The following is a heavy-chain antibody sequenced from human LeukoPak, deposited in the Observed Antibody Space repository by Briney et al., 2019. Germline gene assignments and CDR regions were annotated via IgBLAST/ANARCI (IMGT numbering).Heavy chain of an antibody. D-gene: IGHD2-15*01. J-gene: IGHJ4*02. CDR2: IDWDDDK. V-gene: IGHV2-70*11. CDR1: GFSLSTSGMC. CDR3: ARLNTKSHCSGGSCNSRYFAY. Sequence: ESGPTLVNPTQTLTLTCTFSGFSLSTSGMCVSWIRQPPGKALEWLARIDWDDDKYYSTSLKTRLTISKDTSKNQVVLTMTSMDPVDTATYFCARLNTKSHCSGGSCNSRYFAYWGQGTLVTVSS.